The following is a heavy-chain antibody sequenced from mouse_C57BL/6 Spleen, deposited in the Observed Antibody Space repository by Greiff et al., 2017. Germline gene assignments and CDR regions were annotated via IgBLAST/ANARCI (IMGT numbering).Heavy chain of an antibody. J-gene: IGHJ4*01. CDR3: ARPYYGTHAMEY. CDR2: IYPRSGNT. V-gene: IGHV1-81*01. CDR1: GYTFTSYG. D-gene: IGHD1-2*01. Sequence: VKLQESGAELARPGASVKLSCKASGYTFTSYGISWVKQRTGQGLEWIGEIYPRSGNTYYNEKFKGKATLTADKSSSTAYMELRSLTSEDSAVFCCARPYYGTHAMEYWGQGTSVTVAS.